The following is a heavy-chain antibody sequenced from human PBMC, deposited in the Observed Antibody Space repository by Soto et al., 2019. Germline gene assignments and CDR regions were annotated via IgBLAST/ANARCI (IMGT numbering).Heavy chain of an antibody. CDR1: GYTFTGYY. J-gene: IGHJ4*02. CDR3: ARDAYGDYGQNFAY. D-gene: IGHD4-17*01. CDR2: INPNSGGT. V-gene: IGHV1-2*04. Sequence: GASVKVSCKASGYTFTGYYMHWVRQAPGQGLEWMGWINPNSGGTNYAQKFQGWVTMTRDTSISTAYMELSRLRSDDTAVYYCARDAYGDYGQNFAYWGQGTLVTVSS.